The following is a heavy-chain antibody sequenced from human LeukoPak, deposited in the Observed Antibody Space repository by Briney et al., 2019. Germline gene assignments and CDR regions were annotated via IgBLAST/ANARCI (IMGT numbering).Heavy chain of an antibody. CDR2: TFYRSKWYY. V-gene: IGHV6-1*01. CDR3: AREVAMIRGVKNWFDR. Sequence: SQTLSLTCAISGDSVSSSDASWNWIRQSPSRGLEWLGRTFYRSKWYYDYEASLKSRITINPDTSKNQFSLQLNSVTPEDTAMYYCAREVAMIRGVKNWFDRWGQGTLVTVSS. CDR1: GDSVSSSDAS. J-gene: IGHJ5*02. D-gene: IGHD3-10*01.